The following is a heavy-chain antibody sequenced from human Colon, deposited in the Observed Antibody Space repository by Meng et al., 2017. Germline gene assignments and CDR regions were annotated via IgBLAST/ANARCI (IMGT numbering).Heavy chain of an antibody. CDR3: VRGARTSSRSLLVY. CDR1: GGSIRDYH. CDR2: ISYSEST. V-gene: IGHV4-59*12. Sequence: SETLSLTCTVSGGSIRDYHWTWIRQAPGKGLEWIGHISYSESTNYNPSLKSRVTMSVETTNNRVSLKLSSVTAADTAVYYCVRGARTSSRSLLVYWGQGILVTVSS. J-gene: IGHJ4*02. D-gene: IGHD6-6*01.